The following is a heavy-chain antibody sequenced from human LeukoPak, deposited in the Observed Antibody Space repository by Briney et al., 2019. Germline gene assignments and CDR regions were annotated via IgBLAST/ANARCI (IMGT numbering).Heavy chain of an antibody. Sequence: TSETLSLTCTVSGGSISSSSYYWGWIRQPPGKGLEWIGSIYYSGSTYYNPSLKSRVTISVDTSKNQFSLKLSSVTAADTAVYYCARDLVVAATPGYFDYWGQGTLVTVSS. V-gene: IGHV4-39*07. CDR2: IYYSGST. D-gene: IGHD2-15*01. CDR1: GGSISSSSYY. J-gene: IGHJ4*02. CDR3: ARDLVVAATPGYFDY.